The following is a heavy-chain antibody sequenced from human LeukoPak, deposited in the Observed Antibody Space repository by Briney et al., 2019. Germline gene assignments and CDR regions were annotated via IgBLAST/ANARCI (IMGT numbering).Heavy chain of an antibody. V-gene: IGHV1-69*04. CDR2: IIPILGIA. Sequence: SVKVSCKASGGTFSSYAISWVRQAPGQGLEWMGRIIPILGIANYAQKFQGRVTITADKSTSTAYMELSSLRSEDTAVYYCARGIRGYYYYYGMDVWGQGTTVTVSS. CDR1: GGTFSSYA. CDR3: ARGIRGYYYYYGMDV. D-gene: IGHD3-3*02. J-gene: IGHJ6*02.